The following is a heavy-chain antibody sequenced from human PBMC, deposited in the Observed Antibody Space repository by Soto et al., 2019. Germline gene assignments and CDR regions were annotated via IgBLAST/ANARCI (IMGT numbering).Heavy chain of an antibody. Sequence: ASVKVSCTTSGYIFTDHLIHWVRQSPGQGLQWVGWVHPDSGGTNVAQAFQDRVTMTADTSITTAYMDLARLRPDDTAIFYCARGAQGFFPVSGIYFYFDHWGQGTPVTV. CDR1: GYIFTDHL. CDR3: ARGAQGFFPVSGIYFYFDH. J-gene: IGHJ4*02. D-gene: IGHD3-22*01. V-gene: IGHV1-2*02. CDR2: VHPDSGGT.